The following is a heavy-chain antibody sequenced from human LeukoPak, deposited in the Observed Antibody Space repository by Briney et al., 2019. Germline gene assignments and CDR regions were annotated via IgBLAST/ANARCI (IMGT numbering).Heavy chain of an antibody. J-gene: IGHJ4*02. Sequence: ASVKVSCKASGYSLSGYYMHWVRQAPGQRLEWMGIINPSGGSTHYAQKFQGRVTITRDTTTSTVYMQLSSLRSEDTAVYYCARAPERTVISYFDFWGQGTLVTVSS. CDR1: GYSLSGYY. CDR2: INPSGGST. V-gene: IGHV1-46*01. CDR3: ARAPERTVISYFDF. D-gene: IGHD3-22*01.